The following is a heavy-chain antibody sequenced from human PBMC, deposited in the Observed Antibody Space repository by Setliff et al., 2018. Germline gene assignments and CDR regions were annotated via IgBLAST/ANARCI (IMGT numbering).Heavy chain of an antibody. CDR3: AKDRVEVVVAAPQARFDY. Sequence: ASVKVSCKTSGYTFRSYGVSWVRQAPGQGLEWMGWISAYSGDTIYAQNYQGRVTTTTDTSTSTAYMELRSLRSDATAAYYCAKDRVEVVVAAPQARFDYWGQGTLVTVSS. CDR1: GYTFRSYG. CDR2: ISAYSGDT. V-gene: IGHV1-18*01. D-gene: IGHD2-15*01. J-gene: IGHJ4*02.